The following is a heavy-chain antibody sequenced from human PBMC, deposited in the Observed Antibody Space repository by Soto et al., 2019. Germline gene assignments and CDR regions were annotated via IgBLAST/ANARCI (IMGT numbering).Heavy chain of an antibody. D-gene: IGHD3-22*01. J-gene: IGHJ4*02. V-gene: IGHV3-30*18. Sequence: HPGGSLRLSCAASGFTFSSFGMHWVRQPPGKGLEWVAVISYDGANKDYADAVKGRFTISRDNSKNTLYLQMNSLRAEDTAVYYCAKLDYYDSSGYYRTFDYWGQGTLVTVSS. CDR2: ISYDGANK. CDR1: GFTFSSFG. CDR3: AKLDYYDSSGYYRTFDY.